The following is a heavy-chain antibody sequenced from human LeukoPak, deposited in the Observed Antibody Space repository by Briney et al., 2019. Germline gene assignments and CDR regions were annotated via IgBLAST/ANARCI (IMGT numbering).Heavy chain of an antibody. CDR1: GGSISSSTSY. CDR3: ARGSHPVTGTLGGYFDP. Sequence: PSETLSLTCTVSGGSISSSTSYWGWIRQSPGKGLEWIGSIYHTGSTYYNPSLKSRVTISLDASNKQFSLRLSSVTAADTAVYYCARGSHPVTGTLGGYFDPWGQGTLVTVSS. D-gene: IGHD6-19*01. CDR2: IYHTGST. J-gene: IGHJ4*02. V-gene: IGHV4-39*02.